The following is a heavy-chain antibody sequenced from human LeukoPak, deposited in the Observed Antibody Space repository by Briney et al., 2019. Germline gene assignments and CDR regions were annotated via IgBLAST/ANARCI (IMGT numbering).Heavy chain of an antibody. CDR2: ISGSGGST. CDR1: GFTFSGYA. V-gene: IGHV3-23*01. CDR3: AKDLLGGYSPNNDY. J-gene: IGHJ4*02. Sequence: PGGSLRLSCAASGFTFSGYAMSWVRQAPGKGLEWVSAISGSGGSTYYADSVKGRFTISRDNSKNTLYLQMNSLRAEDTAVYYCAKDLLGGYSPNNDYWGQGTLVTVSS. D-gene: IGHD3-22*01.